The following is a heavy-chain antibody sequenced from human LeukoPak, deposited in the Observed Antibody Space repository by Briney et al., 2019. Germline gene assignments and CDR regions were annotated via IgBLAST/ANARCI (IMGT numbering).Heavy chain of an antibody. J-gene: IGHJ4*02. D-gene: IGHD1-26*01. Sequence: GGSLRLSCAASGFTFSSYEMSWIRQAPGKGLEWGSYISSSGTTIYYADSVKGRFTISRDNAKNSLYLQMNSLRAEDTAVYYCARRRDSGSLQHFDYWGQGTLVTVSS. CDR2: ISSSGTTI. CDR1: GFTFSSYE. CDR3: ARRRDSGSLQHFDY. V-gene: IGHV3-48*03.